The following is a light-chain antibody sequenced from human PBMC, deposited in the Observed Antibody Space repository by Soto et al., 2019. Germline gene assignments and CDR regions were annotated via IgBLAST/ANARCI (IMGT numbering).Light chain of an antibody. V-gene: IGKV1-5*03. CDR1: QSVGSW. CDR3: QQYGSSSPWT. Sequence: DIQMTQSPSTLSASVGDRVTITCRASQSVGSWLAWYQQKPGKAPKLLIYKASSLESGVPSRFSGSGSGTECSLTISSRQPDDCASYHCQQYGSSSPWTFGQGTKVEIK. J-gene: IGKJ1*01. CDR2: KAS.